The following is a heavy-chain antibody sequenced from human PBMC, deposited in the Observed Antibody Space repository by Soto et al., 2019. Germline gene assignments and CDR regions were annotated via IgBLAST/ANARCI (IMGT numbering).Heavy chain of an antibody. CDR1: GFTFSSYG. Sequence: QVQLVESGGGVVQPGRSLRLSCAASGFTFSSYGMHWVRQAPGKGLEWVAVISYDGSNKYYADSVKGRFTISRDNSKSTLYLKMNSLRAEDTAVYYCAKVYCSGGSCYYYMDVWGKGTTVTVSS. V-gene: IGHV3-30*18. CDR2: ISYDGSNK. CDR3: AKVYCSGGSCYYYMDV. J-gene: IGHJ6*03. D-gene: IGHD2-15*01.